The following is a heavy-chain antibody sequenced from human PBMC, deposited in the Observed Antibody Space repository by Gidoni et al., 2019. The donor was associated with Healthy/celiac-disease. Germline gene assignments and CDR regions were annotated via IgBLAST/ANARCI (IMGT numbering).Heavy chain of an antibody. D-gene: IGHD5-12*01. CDR1: GGSISSSSYY. CDR3: ARHRGGYNYDY. Sequence: LQLQESGPGLVQPSETLSLTCTVSGGSISSSSYYWGWIRQPPGKGLEWIGSIYYSGSTNYNPPLKSRVTISVDTSKNQFSLKLSSVTAADTAVYYCARHRGGYNYDYWGQGTLVTVSS. J-gene: IGHJ4*02. V-gene: IGHV4-39*01. CDR2: IYYSGST.